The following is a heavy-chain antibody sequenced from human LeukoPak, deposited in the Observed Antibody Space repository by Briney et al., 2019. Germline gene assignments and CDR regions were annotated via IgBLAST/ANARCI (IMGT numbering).Heavy chain of an antibody. CDR3: ARHRQGGIYSSSWYGFDY. V-gene: IGHV4-59*01. CDR2: IYDSGST. Sequence: SQTLSLTCTVSGASISSYHWSWIRQPPGKGLEWIGYIYDSGSTNYNPSLKSRVTISVDTSKNQLSLKVTSVTAADTAVYYCARHRQGGIYSSSWYGFDYWGQGTLVTVSS. CDR1: GASISSYH. D-gene: IGHD6-13*01. J-gene: IGHJ4*02.